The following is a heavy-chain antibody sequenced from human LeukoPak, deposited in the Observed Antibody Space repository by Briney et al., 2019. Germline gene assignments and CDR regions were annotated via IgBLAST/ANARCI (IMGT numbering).Heavy chain of an antibody. Sequence: GRSLRLSCAASGFTFSSYGMHWVRQAPGKGLEWVALISYDGSNKYYADSVKGRFTISRDNSKNTLYLQMNSLRAEDTAVYYCAKDRVYSGYELDYWGQGTLVTVSS. CDR1: GFTFSSYG. D-gene: IGHD5-12*01. CDR2: ISYDGSNK. J-gene: IGHJ4*02. V-gene: IGHV3-30*18. CDR3: AKDRVYSGYELDY.